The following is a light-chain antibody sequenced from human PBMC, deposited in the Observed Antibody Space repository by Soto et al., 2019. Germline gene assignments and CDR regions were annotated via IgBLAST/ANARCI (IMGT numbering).Light chain of an antibody. CDR3: SSYTSSSTPVV. Sequence: QAVLTQPASVSGSPGQSITISCTGTRRDVGGYNYVSWYQQYPGKSPKLLIYEVTHRPSGVSNRFSGSKSGNTASLTISGLQAEDEADYYCSSYTSSSTPVVFGGGTQLTVL. J-gene: IGLJ2*01. CDR2: EVT. V-gene: IGLV2-14*01. CDR1: RRDVGGYNY.